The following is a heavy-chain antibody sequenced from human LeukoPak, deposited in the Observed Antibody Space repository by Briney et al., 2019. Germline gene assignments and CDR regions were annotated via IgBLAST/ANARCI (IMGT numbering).Heavy chain of an antibody. Sequence: PSETLSLTCTVSGGSIINSYWSWIRQPPGKGLEWIGYIYYSGSTNYNPSLQSRATISVDTSKNQFSLKLRSVTAADTAVYYCARERHEVRFLEESYYYYYMDVWGKGTTVTVSS. CDR3: ARERHEVRFLEESYYYYYMDV. D-gene: IGHD3-3*01. V-gene: IGHV4-59*01. CDR1: GGSIINSY. CDR2: IYYSGST. J-gene: IGHJ6*03.